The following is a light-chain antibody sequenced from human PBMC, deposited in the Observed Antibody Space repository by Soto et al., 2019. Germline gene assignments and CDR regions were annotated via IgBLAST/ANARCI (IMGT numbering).Light chain of an antibody. J-gene: IGLJ2*01. CDR2: GNS. CDR1: SSNIRAGYD. V-gene: IGLV1-40*01. Sequence: QSVLTQPPSVSGAPGQRVTISCTGSSSNIRAGYDVHWYQQLPGTAPKLLIYGNSNRPSGVPDRFSGSKSGTSASLAITGLQAEDEADYYCQSYDSSLREVFGGGTKVTVL. CDR3: QSYDSSLREV.